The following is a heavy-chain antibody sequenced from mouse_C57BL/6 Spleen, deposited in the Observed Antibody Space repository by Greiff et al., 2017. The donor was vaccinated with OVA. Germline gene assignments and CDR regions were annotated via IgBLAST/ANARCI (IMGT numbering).Heavy chain of an antibody. CDR3: ARPGYYGSSSWFAY. D-gene: IGHD1-1*01. V-gene: IGHV5-17*01. CDR2: ISSGSSTI. J-gene: IGHJ3*01. Sequence: DVMLVESGGGLVKPGGSLKLSCAASGFTFSDYGMHWVRQAPEKGLEWVAYISSGSSTIYYADTVKGRFTISRDNAKNTLFLQMTSLRSEDTAMYYCARPGYYGSSSWFAYWGQGTLVTVSA. CDR1: GFTFSDYG.